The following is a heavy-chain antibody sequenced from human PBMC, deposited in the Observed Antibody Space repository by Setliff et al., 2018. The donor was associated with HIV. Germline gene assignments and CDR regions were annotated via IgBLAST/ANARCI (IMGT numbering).Heavy chain of an antibody. D-gene: IGHD2-8*01. J-gene: IGHJ4*02. CDR1: GYTFTSYD. V-gene: IGHV1-8*02. CDR2: MNPNSGNT. Sequence: ASVKVSCKASGYTFTSYDFNWVRQATGQGLEWMGWMNPNSGNTGFAQKFQDRVIMTRNASISTAYMELSSLRSEDTAVYFCARGAYCTNGVCYVLLDHWGQGTLVTVSS. CDR3: ARGAYCTNGVCYVLLDH.